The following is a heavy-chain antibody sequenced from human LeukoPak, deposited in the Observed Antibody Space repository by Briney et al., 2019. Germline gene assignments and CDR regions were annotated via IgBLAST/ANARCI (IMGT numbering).Heavy chain of an antibody. J-gene: IGHJ4*01. V-gene: IGHV3-21*01. CDR2: ITSGSSHI. Sequence: TGGSLRLSCEASGFTFRTHSMNWVRQAPGKGLEWVSSITSGSSHIYYSDSVKGRFTTSRDNNKNSLFLLMNTLRAEDTAVYYCARVGDFDPDYGGDCYPFDHWGQGTLVTVSS. D-gene: IGHD2-21*02. CDR1: GFTFRTHS. CDR3: ARVGDFDPDYGGDCYPFDH.